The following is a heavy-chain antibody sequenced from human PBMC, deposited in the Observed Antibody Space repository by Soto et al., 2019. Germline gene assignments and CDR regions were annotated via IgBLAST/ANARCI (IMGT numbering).Heavy chain of an antibody. CDR3: ARAGARTYGMDV. Sequence: QVQLVESGGGVVQPGRSLRLSCATSGFTFSSYGMHWVRQAPGKGLEWVAVIWYDGSNKYYADSVKGRFTISRDSSKNTLYLQMNSLRAEDTAVYYCARAGARTYGMDVWGQGTTVTVSS. CDR1: GFTFSSYG. CDR2: IWYDGSNK. V-gene: IGHV3-33*01. J-gene: IGHJ6*02. D-gene: IGHD3-10*01.